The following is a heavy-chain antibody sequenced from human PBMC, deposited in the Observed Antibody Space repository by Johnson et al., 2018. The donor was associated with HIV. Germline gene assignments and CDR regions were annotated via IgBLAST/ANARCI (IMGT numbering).Heavy chain of an antibody. J-gene: IGHJ3*02. D-gene: IGHD1-26*01. V-gene: IGHV3-13*01. CDR1: GFTFSSYG. CDR3: AKAEQDSGSYEADAFDI. Sequence: EVQLVESGGGVVQPGGSLRLSCAASGFTFSSYGMHWVRQATGKGLEWVSAIGTAGDTYYPGSVKGRFTISRENAKNSLYLQMNSLRAGDTAVYYCAKAEQDSGSYEADAFDIWGQGTMVTVSS. CDR2: IGTAGDT.